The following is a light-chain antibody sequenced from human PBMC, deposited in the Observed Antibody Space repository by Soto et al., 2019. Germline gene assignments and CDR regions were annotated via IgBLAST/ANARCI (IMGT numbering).Light chain of an antibody. CDR1: QSISNY. CDR2: TAS. Sequence: DIQMTQSPSSLSSSVGDRVTITCRASQSISNYLNWYQQKQGKAPNLLIYTASSLQSGVPSRFRGNGSGTYCTLTIRSLQPEAFANYYCQQSYGTPYTFGQGTKLEIK. J-gene: IGKJ2*01. V-gene: IGKV1-39*01. CDR3: QQSYGTPYT.